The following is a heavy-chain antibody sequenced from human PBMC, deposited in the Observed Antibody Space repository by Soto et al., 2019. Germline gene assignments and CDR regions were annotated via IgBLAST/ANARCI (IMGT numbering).Heavy chain of an antibody. CDR3: AGGYYTSHGYIPPDY. J-gene: IGHJ4*02. CDR2: ISYDGSNE. D-gene: IGHD3-3*01. Sequence: GGSLRLSCAASGLTFRTYAMHWVRQAPGKGLEWVALISYDGSNEYYADSVKGRFTISRDNSKNTLYLQMNSLRTEDTAVYYCAGGYYTSHGYIPPDYWGQGTLVTVSS. CDR1: GLTFRTYA. V-gene: IGHV3-30-3*01.